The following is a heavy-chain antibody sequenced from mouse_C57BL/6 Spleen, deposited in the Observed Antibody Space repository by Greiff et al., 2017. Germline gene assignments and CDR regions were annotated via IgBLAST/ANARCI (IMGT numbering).Heavy chain of an antibody. CDR1: GYSITSGYD. V-gene: IGHV3-1*01. D-gene: IGHD2-4*01. J-gene: IGHJ3*01. Sequence: DVKLVESGPGMVKPSQSLSLTCTVTGYSITSGYDWHWIRHFPGNKLEWMGYISYSGSTNYNPSLKSRISITHDTSKNHFFLKLNSVTTEDTATYYCARGDDYDPWFAYWGQGTLVTVSA. CDR2: ISYSGST. CDR3: ARGDDYDPWFAY.